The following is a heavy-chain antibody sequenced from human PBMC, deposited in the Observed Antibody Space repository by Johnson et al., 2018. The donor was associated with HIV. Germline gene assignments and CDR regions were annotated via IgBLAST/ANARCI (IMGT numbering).Heavy chain of an antibody. CDR3: ARDWEGYAFDI. CDR1: RFTFSYFG. CDR2: ISYDGSNK. V-gene: IGHV3-30*19. Sequence: QVQLVESGGGVVQPGRSLRLSCAASRFTFSYFGMHWVRQAPGKGLEWVAVISYDGSNKYYADSVKGRFTISRDNSKNTLFLQMNRLRAQDTAVYYCARDWEGYAFDIWGQGTMVTVSS. D-gene: IGHD1-26*01. J-gene: IGHJ3*02.